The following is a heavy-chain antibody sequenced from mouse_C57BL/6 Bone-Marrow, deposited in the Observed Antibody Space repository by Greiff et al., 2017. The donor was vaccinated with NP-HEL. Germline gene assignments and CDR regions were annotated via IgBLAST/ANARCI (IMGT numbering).Heavy chain of an antibody. CDR1: GFSLSTFGMG. CDR3: ARIVSYYGSSHPAWFAY. V-gene: IGHV8-8*01. Sequence: QVQLKVSGPGILQPSQTLSLTCSFSGFSLSTFGMGVGWIRQPSGKGLEWLAHIWWDDDKYYNPALKSRLTISKDTSKNQVFLKIANVDTADTATYYCARIVSYYGSSHPAWFAYWGQGTLVTVSA. CDR2: IWWDDDK. J-gene: IGHJ3*01. D-gene: IGHD1-1*01.